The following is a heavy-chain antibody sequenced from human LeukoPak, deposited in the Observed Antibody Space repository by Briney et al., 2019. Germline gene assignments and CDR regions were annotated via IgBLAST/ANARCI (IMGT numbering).Heavy chain of an antibody. CDR3: AKDPRGGYSGSWYFDY. CDR1: GFTFNNYV. V-gene: IGHV3-23*01. J-gene: IGHJ4*02. Sequence: GGSLRLSCTASGFTFNNYVKSWVRQAPGKGLEWVSAISGGGDPTYYADSVKGRFTISRDNSKNTLYLQMNSLRAEDTAVYYCAKDPRGGYSGSWYFDYWGEGTLVTVSS. D-gene: IGHD1-26*01. CDR2: ISGGGDPT.